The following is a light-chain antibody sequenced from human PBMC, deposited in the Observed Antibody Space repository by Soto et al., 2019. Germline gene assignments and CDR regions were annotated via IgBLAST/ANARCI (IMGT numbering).Light chain of an antibody. J-gene: IGKJ4*01. V-gene: IGKV3-11*01. Sequence: EIVLKQSPATLSLSPGNRATLSCRASQSVSSYLAWYQQKPGQPPRLLIYDASKRATGIPARFSGSGSGTDFTFTISSLEPENFAVYFWQQRRDWLSFGGGTKVDIK. CDR3: QQRRDWLS. CDR2: DAS. CDR1: QSVSSY.